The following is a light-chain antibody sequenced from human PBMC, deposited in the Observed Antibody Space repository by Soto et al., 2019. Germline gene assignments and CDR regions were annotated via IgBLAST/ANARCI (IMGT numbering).Light chain of an antibody. Sequence: QSVLTQPPSVSGAPGQTITISCTGSSSNIGAGYDVHWYQQLPGRAPKLLIYGNNNRPSGVSNRFSGSKSGNTASLTISGLQAEDEADYYCISYTSSTTWVFGGGTKSPS. V-gene: IGLV1-40*01. CDR2: GNN. J-gene: IGLJ3*02. CDR1: SSNIGAGYD. CDR3: ISYTSSTTWV.